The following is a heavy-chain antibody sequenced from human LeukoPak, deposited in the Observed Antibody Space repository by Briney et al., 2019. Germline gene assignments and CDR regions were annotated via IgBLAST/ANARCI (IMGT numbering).Heavy chain of an antibody. Sequence: SKTLSLTCAVYGGSFSGYYWSWIRQPPGKGLEWIGEINHSGSTNYNPSLKSRVTISVDTSKNQFSLKLSSVTAADTAVYYCASLLRRYYYYGMDVWGQGTTVTVSS. CDR2: INHSGST. CDR1: GGSFSGYY. D-gene: IGHD3-3*01. CDR3: ASLLRRYYYYGMDV. J-gene: IGHJ6*02. V-gene: IGHV4-34*01.